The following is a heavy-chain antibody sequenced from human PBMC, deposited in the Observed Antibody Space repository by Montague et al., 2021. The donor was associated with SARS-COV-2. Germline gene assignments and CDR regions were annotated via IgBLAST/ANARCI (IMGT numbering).Heavy chain of an antibody. J-gene: IGHJ4*02. V-gene: IGHV3-48*03. CDR1: LFTFSSYE. CDR2: ISSSGSST. Sequence: SLRLSCVASLFTFSSYEMNLVRQAPGKGLEWVSYISSSGSSTYYAYSVKGRFTISRDNAKNSLYLQMNNLRAEDTAIYYCARDGNGYGFDYWGQGTLVTVSS. CDR3: ARDGNGYGFDY. D-gene: IGHD5-12*01.